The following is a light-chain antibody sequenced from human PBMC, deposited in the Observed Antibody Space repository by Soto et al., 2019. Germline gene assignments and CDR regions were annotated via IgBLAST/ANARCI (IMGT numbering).Light chain of an antibody. Sequence: EIVMTQSPATLSVSPGERATLSCRASQSVSSNLAWYQQKPGQAPRLLSYGASTRATGIPARFRGSGSGTEFTLTISSLQSEDFAVYYCQQYNNWPPPWTFGQGTKVDIK. CDR2: GAS. CDR3: QQYNNWPPPWT. CDR1: QSVSSN. J-gene: IGKJ1*01. V-gene: IGKV3-15*01.